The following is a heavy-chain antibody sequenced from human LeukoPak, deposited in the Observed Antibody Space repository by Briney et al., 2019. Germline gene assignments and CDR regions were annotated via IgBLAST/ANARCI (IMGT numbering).Heavy chain of an antibody. CDR3: ARAESSGPERLVLVHFDY. J-gene: IGHJ4*02. D-gene: IGHD1-1*01. CDR1: GGTFISYA. V-gene: IGHV1-69*13. CDR2: IIPIFGTA. Sequence: SVKVSCKASGGTFISYAISWVRQAPGQGLEWMGGIIPIFGTANYAQKFQGRVTITADESTSTAYMELSSLRSEDTAVYYCARAESSGPERLVLVHFDYWGQGTLVTVSS.